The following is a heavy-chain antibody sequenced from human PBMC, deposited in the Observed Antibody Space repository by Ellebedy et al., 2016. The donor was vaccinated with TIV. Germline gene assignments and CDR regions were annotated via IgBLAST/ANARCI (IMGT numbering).Heavy chain of an antibody. CDR2: IKQDGSEK. D-gene: IGHD6-19*01. V-gene: IGHV3-7*04. CDR1: GFTFSSYW. J-gene: IGHJ4*02. CDR3: AREVGYSSGPFDY. Sequence: GESLKISCAASGFTFSSYWMSWVRQAPGKGLEWVANIKQDGSEKYYVDSVKGRFTISRDNAKNSLYLQMNSLRAEDTAVYYCAREVGYSSGPFDYWGQGTLVTVSS.